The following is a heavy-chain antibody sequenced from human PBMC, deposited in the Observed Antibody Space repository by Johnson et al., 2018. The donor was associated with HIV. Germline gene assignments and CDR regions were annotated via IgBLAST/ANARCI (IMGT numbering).Heavy chain of an antibody. Sequence: QVQLVESGGGVVQPGRSLRLSCAASGFTFSSYGMHWVRQAPGKGLEWVAVIWYDGSNKYYADSVKGRFTISRDNSKNTLYLQMNSLRAEDTAVYYCAKGRGDYNIDAFDISGQGTMVTVSS. V-gene: IGHV3-33*06. CDR2: IWYDGSNK. J-gene: IGHJ3*02. D-gene: IGHD4-17*01. CDR1: GFTFSSYG. CDR3: AKGRGDYNIDAFDI.